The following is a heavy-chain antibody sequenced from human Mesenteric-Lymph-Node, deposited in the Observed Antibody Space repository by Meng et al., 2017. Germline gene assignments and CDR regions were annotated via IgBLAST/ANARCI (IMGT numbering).Heavy chain of an antibody. CDR1: GYIFSNLD. CDR2: MSPKSGDT. CDR3: ARGITQGVDY. Sequence: VQLVQSGAEVKDPGASVKVSCKASGYIFSNLDINWVRQAAGQGLEWMGWMSPKSGDTGYAQKFQGRVTMTRDTSINTAYMELSSLRSEDTGLYFCARGITQGVDYWGQGTLVTVSS. V-gene: IGHV1-8*01. J-gene: IGHJ4*02.